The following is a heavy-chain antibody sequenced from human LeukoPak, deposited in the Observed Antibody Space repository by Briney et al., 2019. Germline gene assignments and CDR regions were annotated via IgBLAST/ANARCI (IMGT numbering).Heavy chain of an antibody. CDR3: ARELFDFDY. CDR1: GFTFDNFA. J-gene: IGHJ4*02. V-gene: IGHV3-23*01. CDR2: ITGSGGST. Sequence: GGSLRLSCAPSGFTFDNFAMTWVRQAPGKGLEWVPEITGSGGSTYYADSVKGRFTIPRDNSKNTLYLQMNSLRAEDTAIYYCARELFDFDYWGQGTLVTVSS. D-gene: IGHD3-10*01.